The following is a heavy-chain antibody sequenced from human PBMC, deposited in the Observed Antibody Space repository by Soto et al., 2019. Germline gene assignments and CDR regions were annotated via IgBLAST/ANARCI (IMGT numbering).Heavy chain of an antibody. CDR3: ARYCSSTSCYPPWLPDYYYGMDV. V-gene: IGHV1-69*01. CDR1: GGTFSSYA. J-gene: IGHJ6*02. Sequence: ASVKVSCEASGGTFSSYAISWVRQAPGQGLEWMGGIIPIFGTANYAQKFQGRVTITADESTSTAYMELSSLRSEDTAVYYCARYCSSTSCYPPWLPDYYYGMDVWGQGTTVTVSS. CDR2: IIPIFGTA. D-gene: IGHD2-2*01.